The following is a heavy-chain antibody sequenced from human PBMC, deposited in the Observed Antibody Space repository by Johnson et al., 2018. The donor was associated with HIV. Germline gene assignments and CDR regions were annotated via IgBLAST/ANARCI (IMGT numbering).Heavy chain of an antibody. Sequence: QMQLVESGGGLVKPGGSLRLSCAASGFTFSDYYMSWIRQAPGKGLEWVSYISSSGTTYYADSVKGRFTISRDNSNNTLYLQMNSLRVEDTAVYYCPVDTEAFDIWGQGTMVTVSS. D-gene: IGHD1-14*01. J-gene: IGHJ3*02. CDR3: PVDTEAFDI. V-gene: IGHV3-11*04. CDR2: ISSSGTT. CDR1: GFTFSDYY.